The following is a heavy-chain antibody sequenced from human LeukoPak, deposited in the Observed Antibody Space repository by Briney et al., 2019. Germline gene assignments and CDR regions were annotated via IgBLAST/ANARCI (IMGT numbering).Heavy chain of an antibody. D-gene: IGHD4-17*01. CDR1: GFSFSSYE. CDR2: IGSSGSTV. Sequence: PGGSLRLSCAASGFSFSSYEINWVRQAPGKGLEWVSYIGSSGSTVYYADSVKGRFTISRDSAKKSLYLQMNSLRDEDTAVYYCARDTLLYADSPDAFDMWGQGTMVTVSS. CDR3: ARDTLLYADSPDAFDM. V-gene: IGHV3-48*03. J-gene: IGHJ3*02.